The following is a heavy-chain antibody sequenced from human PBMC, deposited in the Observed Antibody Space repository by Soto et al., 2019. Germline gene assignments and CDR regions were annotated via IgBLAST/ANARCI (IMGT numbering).Heavy chain of an antibody. Sequence: TQRLRVKITFSGVSLSKSGMGVGWIRQPPGKALEWLALIYWNDDKRYSPSLKSRLTIPKDTSKNQVVLTMTNMDPVYTPTYYCAHPASRYEAFAMWCEGTMVTVSS. CDR1: GVSLSKSGMG. V-gene: IGHV2-5*01. CDR2: IYWNDDK. D-gene: IGHD2-2*01. CDR3: AHPASRYEAFAM. J-gene: IGHJ3*02.